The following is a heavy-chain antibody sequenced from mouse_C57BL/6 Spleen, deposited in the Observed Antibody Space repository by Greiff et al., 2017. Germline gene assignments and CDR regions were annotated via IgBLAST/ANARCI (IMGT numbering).Heavy chain of an antibody. CDR3: ARDATVVATGDFDV. CDR1: GFTFSSYA. Sequence: EVHLVESGGGLVKPGGSLKLSCAASGFTFSSYAMSWVRPTPEKRLEWVATISDGGSYTYYPDNVKGRFTISRDNAKNNLYLQMSHLKSEETTMFDLARDATVVATGDFDVWGTGTTVTVSS. V-gene: IGHV5-4*01. D-gene: IGHD1-1*01. J-gene: IGHJ1*03. CDR2: ISDGGSYT.